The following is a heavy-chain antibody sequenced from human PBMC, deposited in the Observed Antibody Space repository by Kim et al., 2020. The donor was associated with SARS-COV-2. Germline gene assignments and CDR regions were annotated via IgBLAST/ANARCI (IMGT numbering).Heavy chain of an antibody. J-gene: IGHJ6*02. V-gene: IGHV3-7*03. CDR2: IKQDGSEK. Sequence: GGSLRLSCAASGFTFSSYWMSWVRQAPGKGLEWVANIKQDGSEKYYVDSVKGRFTISRDNAKNSLYLQMNSLRAEDTAVYYCARDGSRPGYPKGNYYYYGMDVWGQGTTVTVSS. CDR1: GFTFSSYW. CDR3: ARDGSRPGYPKGNYYYYGMDV. D-gene: IGHD6-6*01.